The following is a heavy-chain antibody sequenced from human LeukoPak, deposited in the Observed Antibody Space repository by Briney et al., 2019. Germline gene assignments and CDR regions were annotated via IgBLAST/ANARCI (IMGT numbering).Heavy chain of an antibody. CDR1: GFTFGSYA. Sequence: GGSLRLSCAASGFTFGSYAMSWVRQAPGKGLEWVSGISGSGGSTNYADPVKGRFTISRDNSKNTLYLQMNSLRAEDTAVYYCAKDRWGFGELLFDYWGQGTLVTVSS. CDR3: AKDRWGFGELLFDY. D-gene: IGHD3-10*01. J-gene: IGHJ4*02. CDR2: ISGSGGST. V-gene: IGHV3-23*01.